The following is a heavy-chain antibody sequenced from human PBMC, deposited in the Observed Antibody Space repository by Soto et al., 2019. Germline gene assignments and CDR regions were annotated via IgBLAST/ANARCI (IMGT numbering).Heavy chain of an antibody. CDR2: IYYSGDT. Sequence: TLSLTCTVSGGSIISGDYYWSWIRQPPGKGLEWIGYIYYSGDTSYNPSLKSRATISRDTSKNHFSLNLSSVTAADTAVHYGVRRRYYGDYVDYWRQGILVSVS. D-gene: IGHD4-17*01. V-gene: IGHV4-30-4*08. CDR1: GGSIISGDYY. J-gene: IGHJ4*02. CDR3: VRRRYYGDYVDY.